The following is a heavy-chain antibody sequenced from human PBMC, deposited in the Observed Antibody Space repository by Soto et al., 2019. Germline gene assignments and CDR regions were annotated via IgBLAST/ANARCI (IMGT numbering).Heavy chain of an antibody. Sequence: GGSLRLSCAVSGFAFSTFDIHWVRQAPGKGLEWASGIGTLSDTFYAASVQGRFTISRQNAKNSVYLQMNSLRAGDTAFYYCARGRSFSYDSTPPPMFDPWGQGTLVTVSS. D-gene: IGHD3-10*01. J-gene: IGHJ5*02. CDR3: ARGRSFSYDSTPPPMFDP. CDR1: GFAFSTFD. CDR2: IGTLSDT. V-gene: IGHV3-13*01.